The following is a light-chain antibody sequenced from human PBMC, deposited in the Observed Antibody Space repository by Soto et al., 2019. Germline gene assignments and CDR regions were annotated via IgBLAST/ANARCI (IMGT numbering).Light chain of an antibody. V-gene: IGKV1-27*01. J-gene: IGKJ4*01. CDR2: ATS. Sequence: DIPLTQSPSSLSASVGDRVTITCRASQANSSYLAWYQQKPGKVPELLIYATSTLQSGAPSRFSGSGSGTDFTLTISSLQPEDVATYYCHKYNHAPTFGGGTKVEIK. CDR3: HKYNHAPT. CDR1: QANSSY.